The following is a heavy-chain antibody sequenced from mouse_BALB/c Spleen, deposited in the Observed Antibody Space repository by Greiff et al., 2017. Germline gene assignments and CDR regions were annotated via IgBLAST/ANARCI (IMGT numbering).Heavy chain of an antibody. V-gene: IGHV5-12-1*01. J-gene: IGHJ1*01. D-gene: IGHD2-10*01. Sequence: EVKLMESGGGLVKPGGSLKLSCAASGFAFSSYDMSWVRQTPEKRLEWVAYISSGGGSTYYPDTVKGRFTISRDNAKNTLYLQMSSLKSEDTAMYYCARHDAPTGYFDVWGAGTTVTVSS. CDR2: ISSGGGST. CDR1: GFAFSSYD. CDR3: ARHDAPTGYFDV.